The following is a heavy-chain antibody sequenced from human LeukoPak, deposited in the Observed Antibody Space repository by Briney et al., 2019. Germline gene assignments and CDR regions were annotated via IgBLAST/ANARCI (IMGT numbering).Heavy chain of an antibody. CDR3: AKDRAYSGGLYYFDY. Sequence: PGGSLRLSCAASGFTFSSYAMSWVRQAPGKGLEWVSAISGSGGSTYYADSVKGRFTISRDNSKNTLYLQMNSLRAEDTAVYYCAKDRAYSGGLYYFDYWGQGTLVTVSS. CDR2: ISGSGGST. J-gene: IGHJ4*02. V-gene: IGHV3-23*01. CDR1: GFTFSSYA. D-gene: IGHD6-19*01.